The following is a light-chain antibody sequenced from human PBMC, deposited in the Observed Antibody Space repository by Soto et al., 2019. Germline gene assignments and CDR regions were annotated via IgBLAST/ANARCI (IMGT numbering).Light chain of an antibody. CDR2: DVS. V-gene: IGKV1-5*01. J-gene: IGKJ4*01. Sequence: DIQMTQSPSTLSASLGDRVTIXXRASQSINNLLAGDQQKPGKAPKVXIYDVSTLERGVPSRFSGSGSGTEFTLTSSSLQPEDFATYYCQQYDSDPLTFGGGTKVDIK. CDR1: QSINNL. CDR3: QQYDSDPLT.